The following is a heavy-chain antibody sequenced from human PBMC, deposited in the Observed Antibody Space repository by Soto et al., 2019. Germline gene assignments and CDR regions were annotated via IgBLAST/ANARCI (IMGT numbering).Heavy chain of an antibody. J-gene: IGHJ4*02. Sequence: PGGSLRLSCAASGFTFTSNSMNWVRQAPGKGLEWISYITSSSSTIYYADSVKGRFTISRDNAKNSLYLQMNSLRDDDTAVYYCARGRVETAYFDYWGQGALVTVSS. D-gene: IGHD2-21*02. CDR1: GFTFTSNS. V-gene: IGHV3-48*02. CDR3: ARGRVETAYFDY. CDR2: ITSSSSTI.